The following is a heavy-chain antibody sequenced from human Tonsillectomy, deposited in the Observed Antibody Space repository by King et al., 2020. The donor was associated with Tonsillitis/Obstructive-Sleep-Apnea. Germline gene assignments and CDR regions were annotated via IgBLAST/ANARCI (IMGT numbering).Heavy chain of an antibody. V-gene: IGHV1-69*01. CDR3: GRGPFGVVVVAATPYYFDY. CDR2: IIPIFGTA. J-gene: IGHJ4*02. Sequence: QLVQSGAEVKKPGSSVKVSCKASGGTFSNYAINWVRQAPGQGLEWMGGIIPIFGTANYSQKFQGRVTITADESSSTAYMELSSLRSEDTAVYYCGRGPFGVVVVAATPYYFDYWGQGTLVTVSS. CDR1: GGTFSNYA. D-gene: IGHD2-15*01.